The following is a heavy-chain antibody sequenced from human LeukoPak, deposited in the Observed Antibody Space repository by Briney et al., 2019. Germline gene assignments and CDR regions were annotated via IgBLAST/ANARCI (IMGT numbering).Heavy chain of an antibody. D-gene: IGHD5-18*01. CDR3: ARTAMALQYASDI. J-gene: IGHJ3*02. Sequence: GGSLRLSCAASGFTFSSYGMHWVRQAPGKGLEWVANIKQDGSENYYVDSVKGRFTISRDNAKNSLYLAMNSLRAEDTAVYYCARTAMALQYASDIWGQGTMVTVSS. V-gene: IGHV3-7*01. CDR2: IKQDGSEN. CDR1: GFTFSSYG.